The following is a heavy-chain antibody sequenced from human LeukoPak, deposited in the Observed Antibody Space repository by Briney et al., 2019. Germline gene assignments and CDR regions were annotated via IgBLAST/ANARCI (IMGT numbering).Heavy chain of an antibody. Sequence: SETLSLTCAVSGVSISSGGYSWRWIRQPPGKGLELIGYIYHSGSTYYNPSLKSRVSISVDRSKNQFSLKLSSVTAADTAVYYCARGGIQLWFQNFDYWGQGTLVTVSS. J-gene: IGHJ4*02. CDR3: ARGGIQLWFQNFDY. CDR2: IYHSGST. CDR1: GVSISSGGYS. D-gene: IGHD5-18*01. V-gene: IGHV4-30-2*01.